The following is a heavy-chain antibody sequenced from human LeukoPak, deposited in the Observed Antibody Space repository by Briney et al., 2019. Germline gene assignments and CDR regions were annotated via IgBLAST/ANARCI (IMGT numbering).Heavy chain of an antibody. D-gene: IGHD6-13*01. J-gene: IGHJ3*02. Sequence: GGSLRLSCTGSGFTFSSHGLTWVRQAPGKGLEWAASISGNGGSTFYADSLRGQFTISKDNSRDMMYLQMNNLRAEDTAVYYCVKSLGDSRWYGAFDTWGQGTMLTVSS. CDR3: VKSLGDSRWYGAFDT. CDR2: ISGNGGST. V-gene: IGHV3-23*01. CDR1: GFTFSSHG.